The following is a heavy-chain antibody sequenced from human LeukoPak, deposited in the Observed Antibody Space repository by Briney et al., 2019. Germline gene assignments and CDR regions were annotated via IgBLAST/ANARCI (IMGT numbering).Heavy chain of an antibody. V-gene: IGHV4-59*01. D-gene: IGHD3-22*01. Sequence: KPSETLSLTCTVSGGSISSYYWSWIRQPPGEGLEWIGYIYYSGSTNYNPSLKSRVTISVDTSKNQFSLKLSSVTAADTAVYYCARAGRYYDSSGYPLPYYYYGMDVWGQGTTVTVSS. CDR3: ARAGRYYDSSGYPLPYYYYGMDV. CDR2: IYYSGST. J-gene: IGHJ6*02. CDR1: GGSISSYY.